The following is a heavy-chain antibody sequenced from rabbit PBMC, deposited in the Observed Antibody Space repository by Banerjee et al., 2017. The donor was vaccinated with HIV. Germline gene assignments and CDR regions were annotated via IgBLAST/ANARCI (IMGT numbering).Heavy chain of an antibody. Sequence: QEQLVESGGGLVQPGGSLKLSCKASGFDFSSYGVSWVRQAPGKGLEWIACIYAGSSGSTYYASWAKGRFTISKTSSTTVTLQMTSLTAADTATYFCARGYTGYGYAINLWGPGTL. CDR3: ARGYTGYGYAINL. D-gene: IGHD6-1*01. CDR2: IYAGSSGST. J-gene: IGHJ4*01. V-gene: IGHV1S45*01. CDR1: GFDFSSYG.